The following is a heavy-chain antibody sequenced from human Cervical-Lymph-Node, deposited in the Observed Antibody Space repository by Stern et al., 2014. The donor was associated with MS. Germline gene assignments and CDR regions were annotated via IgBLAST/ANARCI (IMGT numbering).Heavy chain of an antibody. D-gene: IGHD2-15*01. Sequence: VQLVESGGEVKKPGGSVRVSCEASGYTFSSSGISWVRQAPGQGLEWMGGLDAYYGNTNYAQKLHGGVAMTTDTSTSTAYMELRSLRSEDTAVYYCARGLLGSENAFDIWGQGTMVTVSS. CDR2: LDAYYGNT. CDR1: GYTFSSSG. V-gene: IGHV1-18*01. J-gene: IGHJ3*02. CDR3: ARGLLGSENAFDI.